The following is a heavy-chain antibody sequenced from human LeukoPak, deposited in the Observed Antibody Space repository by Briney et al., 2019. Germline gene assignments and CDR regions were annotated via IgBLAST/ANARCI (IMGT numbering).Heavy chain of an antibody. V-gene: IGHV3-21*01. CDR3: ASVSGVTGSAEFDY. Sequence: PGGSLRLSCAASGFTFSSYSMNWVRQAPGKGLEWVSSISSSSSYIYYADSVKGRFTISRDNAKNSLYLQMNGLRAEDTAVYYCASVSGVTGSAEFDYWGQGTLVTVSS. J-gene: IGHJ4*02. CDR2: ISSSSSYI. D-gene: IGHD2-21*02. CDR1: GFTFSSYS.